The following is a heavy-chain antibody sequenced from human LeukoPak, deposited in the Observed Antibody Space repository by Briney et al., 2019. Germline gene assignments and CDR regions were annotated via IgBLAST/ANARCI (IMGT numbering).Heavy chain of an antibody. CDR2: ISSSSSYI. V-gene: IGHV3-21*01. D-gene: IGHD3-10*01. CDR1: GFTFSRYG. CDR3: ARGSLDAFDI. J-gene: IGHJ3*02. Sequence: PGGSLRLSCAASGFTFSRYGMNWVRQAPGKGLEWVSSISSSSSYIYYADSVKGRFTISRDNAKNSLYLQMNSLRAEDTAVYYCARGSLDAFDIWGQGTMVTVSS.